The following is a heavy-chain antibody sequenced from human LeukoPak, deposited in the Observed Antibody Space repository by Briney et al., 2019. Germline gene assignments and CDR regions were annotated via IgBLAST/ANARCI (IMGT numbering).Heavy chain of an antibody. Sequence: SETLSLTCTVSGGSISNSNYYWGWIRQPPGKGLEWIGGAYYSGTTYYSPSLKSRVTISVDTSRNRFSLNLNSVTAADTAVYYCARHSSSAWYYYFDYWGQGSFVTVSS. CDR1: GGSISNSNYY. D-gene: IGHD6-19*01. CDR2: AYYSGTT. CDR3: ARHSSSAWYYYFDY. V-gene: IGHV4-39*01. J-gene: IGHJ4*02.